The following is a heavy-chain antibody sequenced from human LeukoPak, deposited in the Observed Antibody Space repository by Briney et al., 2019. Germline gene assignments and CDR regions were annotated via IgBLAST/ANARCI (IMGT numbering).Heavy chain of an antibody. CDR2: IYYSGST. D-gene: IGHD2-2*01. CDR1: GGSISSSSYY. CDR3: AKNRRGRYIVVVPAALWDY. J-gene: IGHJ4*02. Sequence: SETLSLTCTVSGGSISSSSYYWGWIRQPPGKGLEWIGSIYYSGSTYYNPSLKSRVTISVDTSKNQFSLKLSSVTAADTAVYYCAKNRRGRYIVVVPAALWDYWGQGPLATVS. V-gene: IGHV4-39*01.